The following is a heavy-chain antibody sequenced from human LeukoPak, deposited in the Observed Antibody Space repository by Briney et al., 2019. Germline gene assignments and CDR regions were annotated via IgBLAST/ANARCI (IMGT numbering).Heavy chain of an antibody. CDR3: ARHGSIGARQNWFDP. Sequence: GESLKISCKGSGYSFTSYWIGWVRQTPGKGLEWMGIIYPADSETRYSPSFQGQVTISVNKSISTAYLQWSSLKAPDTAMYYCARHGSIGARQNWFDPWGQGTLVTVSS. J-gene: IGHJ5*02. CDR2: IYPADSET. CDR1: GYSFTSYW. D-gene: IGHD6-6*01. V-gene: IGHV5-51*01.